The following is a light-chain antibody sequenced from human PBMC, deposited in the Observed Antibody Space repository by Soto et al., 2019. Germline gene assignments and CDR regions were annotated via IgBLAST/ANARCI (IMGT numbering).Light chain of an antibody. V-gene: IGKV3-15*01. CDR3: QQYGSLSWT. J-gene: IGKJ1*01. CDR1: QSVSSN. CDR2: GAS. Sequence: EIVMAQSPATLSVSPGERATLSCRASQSVSSNLAWYQQKPGQAPRLLIYGASTRATGIPARFSGSGSGTEFALTISSLRSEDFAVYYCQQYGSLSWTFGQGTKVDI.